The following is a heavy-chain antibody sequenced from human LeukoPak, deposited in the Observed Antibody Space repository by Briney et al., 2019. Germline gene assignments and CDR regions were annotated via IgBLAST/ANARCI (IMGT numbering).Heavy chain of an antibody. V-gene: IGHV1-2*02. Sequence: ASVKVSCKASGGTFSSYAISWVRQAPGQGLEWVGGINPNSGGTNYAQTFQGRVTMTRDTSITTAYLEVSSLRSDDTAVYYCARGEYSSSWDHYYFDYWGQGTLVTVSS. D-gene: IGHD6-13*01. J-gene: IGHJ4*02. CDR3: ARGEYSSSWDHYYFDY. CDR1: GGTFSSYA. CDR2: INPNSGGT.